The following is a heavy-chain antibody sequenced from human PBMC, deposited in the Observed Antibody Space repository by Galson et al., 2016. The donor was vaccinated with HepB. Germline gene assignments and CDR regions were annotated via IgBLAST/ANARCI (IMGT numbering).Heavy chain of an antibody. Sequence: PALVKPTQTLTLTCTFSGFSLTNRGMCVSWIRQPPGKALEWLALIGWDGDKYYNTSLRTSLTNPRDPSKNQVVLTMTNMDPVDTATYYCARATWFETPYFDHWGQGALVTVSS. CDR2: IGWDGDK. J-gene: IGHJ4*02. D-gene: IGHD3-10*01. CDR1: GFSLTNRGMC. CDR3: ARATWFETPYFDH. V-gene: IGHV2-70*01.